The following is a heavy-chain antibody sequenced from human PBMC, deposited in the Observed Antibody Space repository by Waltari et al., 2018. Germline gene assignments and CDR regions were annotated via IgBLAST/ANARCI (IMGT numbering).Heavy chain of an antibody. V-gene: IGHV3-74*01. CDR3: ARDTWYYYDSSGYSLEAFDI. D-gene: IGHD3-22*01. Sequence: EVQLVESGGGLVQPGGSLRLSCAASGFTFSSYWMHWLRQAPGQGLVWVSRINSDGSSTSYADSVKGRFTISRYNAKNTLYLQMNSLRAEDTAVYYCARDTWYYYDSSGYSLEAFDIWGQGTMVTVSS. J-gene: IGHJ3*02. CDR1: GFTFSSYW. CDR2: INSDGSST.